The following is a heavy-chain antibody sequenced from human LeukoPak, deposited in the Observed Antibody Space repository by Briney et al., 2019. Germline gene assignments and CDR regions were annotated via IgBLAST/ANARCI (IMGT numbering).Heavy chain of an antibody. CDR1: GGSFSGYY. Sequence: SETLSLTCAVYGGSFSGYYWSWLRQPPGKGLEWIGEMNHSGRTNSHPSLNSRVTISVETSKNQFSLKLSSVTAANTAVYYCARGDLFLYSNYDYWGQGTLVTVSS. CDR2: MNHSGRT. J-gene: IGHJ4*02. D-gene: IGHD4-11*01. V-gene: IGHV4-34*01. CDR3: ARGDLFLYSNYDY.